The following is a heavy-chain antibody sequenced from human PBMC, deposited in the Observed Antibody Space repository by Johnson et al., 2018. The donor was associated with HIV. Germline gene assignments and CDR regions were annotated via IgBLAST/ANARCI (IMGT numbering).Heavy chain of an antibody. V-gene: IGHV3-30*04. CDR3: AGDHHWGFTTVPHDAFDI. CDR1: GFTFSNYA. J-gene: IGHJ3*02. Sequence: QVQLVESGGGVVQPGRSLRLSCAASGFTFSNYAMHWVRQAPGKGLEWVAVISYDGSNKYYADSVKGRFTISRDNSKNTLYLQMNSLRAEDTAVYYCAGDHHWGFTTVPHDAFDIWGQGTLVTVSS. D-gene: IGHD7-27*01. CDR2: ISYDGSNK.